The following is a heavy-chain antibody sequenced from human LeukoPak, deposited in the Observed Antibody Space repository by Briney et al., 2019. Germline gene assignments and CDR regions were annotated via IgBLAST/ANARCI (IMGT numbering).Heavy chain of an antibody. Sequence: ASVTVSCKTSGYTFTGCYLHWVRQAPGQGLEWMGWINPVTGGTKYAQKFYAKITMTRDTTISTAFLEVTSLKSDDTAVYYCARVARSTNHLHFDYWGQGTLVTVSS. CDR1: GYTFTGCY. CDR2: INPVTGGT. J-gene: IGHJ4*02. D-gene: IGHD4-17*01. V-gene: IGHV1-2*02. CDR3: ARVARSTNHLHFDY.